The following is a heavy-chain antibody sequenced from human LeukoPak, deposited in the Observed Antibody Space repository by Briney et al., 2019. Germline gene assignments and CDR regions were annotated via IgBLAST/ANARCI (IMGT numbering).Heavy chain of an antibody. J-gene: IGHJ6*02. CDR2: ISYDGSNK. V-gene: IGHV3-30*18. Sequence: GGSLRLSCAASGFTFSDSAMTWVRQAPGKGLEWVAVISYDGSNKYYADSVKGRFTISRDNSKNTLYLQMNSLRAEDTAVYYCAKEDIVVVVAAPPGGMDVWGQGTTVTVSS. D-gene: IGHD2-15*01. CDR1: GFTFSDSA. CDR3: AKEDIVVVVAAPPGGMDV.